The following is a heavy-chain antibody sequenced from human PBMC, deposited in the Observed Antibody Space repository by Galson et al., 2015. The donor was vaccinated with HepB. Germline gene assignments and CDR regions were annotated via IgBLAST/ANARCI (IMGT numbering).Heavy chain of an antibody. J-gene: IGHJ4*02. Sequence: SETLSLTCAVSGGSISSSNWWSWVRQPPGKGLEWIGEIYHSGSTNYNPSLMSRVTISVDKSKNQFSLKLSSVTAADTAVYYCARDGDSGSSGFDYWGQGTLVTVSS. CDR3: ARDGDSGSSGFDY. CDR1: GGSISSSNW. CDR2: IYHSGST. D-gene: IGHD1-26*01. V-gene: IGHV4-4*02.